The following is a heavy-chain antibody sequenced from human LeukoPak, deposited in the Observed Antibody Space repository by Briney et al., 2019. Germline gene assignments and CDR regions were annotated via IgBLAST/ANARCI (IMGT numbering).Heavy chain of an antibody. CDR2: IYHSGST. Sequence: SETLSLTCTVSGGSISSYYWSWIRQPPGKGLEWIGYIYHSGSTNYNPSLKSRVTISVDTSKNQFSLKLSSVAAADTAVYYCARGGGYASPIGYWGQGALVTVSS. D-gene: IGHD5-12*01. J-gene: IGHJ4*02. V-gene: IGHV4-59*01. CDR3: ARGGGYASPIGY. CDR1: GGSISSYY.